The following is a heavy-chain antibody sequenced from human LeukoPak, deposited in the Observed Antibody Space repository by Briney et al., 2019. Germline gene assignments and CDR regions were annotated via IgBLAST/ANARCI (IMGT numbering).Heavy chain of an antibody. CDR1: GFTFSSYA. V-gene: IGHV3-30*01. CDR3: ARDAGSYYLDY. Sequence: PGGSLRLSCAASGFTFSSYAMHWVRQAPGKGLEWVAVISYDGNNKYYADSMKGRFTISRDNSKNTLYLQMNSLRAEETAVYYCARDAGSYYLDYWGQGTLVTVSS. D-gene: IGHD3-10*01. J-gene: IGHJ4*02. CDR2: ISYDGNNK.